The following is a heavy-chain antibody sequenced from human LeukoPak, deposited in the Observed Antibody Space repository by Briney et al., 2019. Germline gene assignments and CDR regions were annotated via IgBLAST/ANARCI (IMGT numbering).Heavy chain of an antibody. CDR1: GFTFDTYA. D-gene: IGHD5-24*01. CDR3: AKINSRDGYDYDSFDY. Sequence: GGSLRLSCAASGFTFDTYAMTWVRQAPGKGLEWVSSISGKTGTTYYADSVKGRFTISRDSSKTPLYLQMNSLRAEDTAVYHCAKINSRDGYDYDSFDYWGQGTLVTVSS. V-gene: IGHV3-23*01. J-gene: IGHJ4*02. CDR2: ISGKTGTT.